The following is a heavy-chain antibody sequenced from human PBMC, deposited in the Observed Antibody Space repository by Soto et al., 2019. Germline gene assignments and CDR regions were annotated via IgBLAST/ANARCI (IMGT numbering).Heavy chain of an antibody. Sequence: SETLSLTCTVSGGSISSGGYYWSWIRQHPGKGLEWIGYIYYSGSTYYNPSLKSRVTISVDRSKNQFSLKLSSVTAADTAVYYCARVRYYDSSGPLDYWGQGTLVTVSS. V-gene: IGHV4-31*03. CDR1: GGSISSGGYY. CDR2: IYYSGST. D-gene: IGHD3-22*01. CDR3: ARVRYYDSSGPLDY. J-gene: IGHJ4*02.